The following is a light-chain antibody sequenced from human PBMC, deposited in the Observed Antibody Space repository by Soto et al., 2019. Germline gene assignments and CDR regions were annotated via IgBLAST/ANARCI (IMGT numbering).Light chain of an antibody. J-gene: IGLJ1*01. V-gene: IGLV2-14*01. CDR1: SSDVGGYNY. CDR2: EVS. Sequence: QSALTQPASVSGSPGQSITISCTGTSSDVGGYNYVSWYQQHPGKAPKLMIYEVSNRPSGVSNRFSGSKSGNTASLPISGLQAEDEADYYCSSYTSSSTLYYVFGTGTKVTVL. CDR3: SSYTSSSTLYYV.